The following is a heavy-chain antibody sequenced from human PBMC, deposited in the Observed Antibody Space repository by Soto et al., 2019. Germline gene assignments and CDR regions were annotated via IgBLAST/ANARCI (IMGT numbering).Heavy chain of an antibody. V-gene: IGHV1-18*01. CDR1: GYTFTSYG. CDR2: ISAYNGNT. Sequence: ASVKVSCKASGYTFTSYGISWVRQAPGQGLEWMGWISAYNGNTNYAQKLQGRVTMTTDTSTSTAYMELRSLRSDDTAVYYCARDADYLQRHYYYGMDVWGQGTTVTVSS. D-gene: IGHD4-17*01. J-gene: IGHJ6*02. CDR3: ARDADYLQRHYYYGMDV.